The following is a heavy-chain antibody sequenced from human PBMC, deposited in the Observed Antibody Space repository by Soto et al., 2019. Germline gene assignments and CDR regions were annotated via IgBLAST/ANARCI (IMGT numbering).Heavy chain of an antibody. CDR3: ARAPIAAAGERALDY. D-gene: IGHD6-13*01. CDR2: INHSGST. Sequence: QVQLQQWGAGLLKPSETLSLTCAVYGGSFSGYYWSWIRQPPGKGLEWIGEINHSGSTNYTPSLKRRVTISVDTSKNQFSLKLSSVTAADTAVYYCARAPIAAAGERALDYWGQGTLVTVSS. CDR1: GGSFSGYY. V-gene: IGHV4-34*01. J-gene: IGHJ4*02.